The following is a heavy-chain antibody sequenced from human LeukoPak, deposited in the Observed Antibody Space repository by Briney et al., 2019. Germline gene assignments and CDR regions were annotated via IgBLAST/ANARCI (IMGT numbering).Heavy chain of an antibody. J-gene: IGHJ4*02. V-gene: IGHV3-21*01. CDR1: GFMFGGYA. CDR3: ARGEDLAY. Sequence: PGGSLRLSCTASGFMFGGYAVSWVRQAPGKGLEWVSSISSSSSYIYYADSVKGRFTISRDNAKNSLYLQMNSLRAEDTAVYYCARGEDLAYWGQGTLVTVSS. CDR2: ISSSSSYI.